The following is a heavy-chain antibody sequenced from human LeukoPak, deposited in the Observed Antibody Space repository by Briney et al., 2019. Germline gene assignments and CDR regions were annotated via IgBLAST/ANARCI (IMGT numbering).Heavy chain of an antibody. CDR1: GGTFSSYA. CDR2: IIPILGIA. D-gene: IGHD5-24*01. CDR3: ARDRLEMATINFDY. J-gene: IGHJ4*02. Sequence: GASVKVSCKASGGTFSSYAISWVRQAPGQGLEWMGRIIPILGIANYAQKFQGRVTITADKSTSTAYMELSSLGSEDTAVYYCARDRLEMATINFDYWGQGTLVTVSS. V-gene: IGHV1-69*04.